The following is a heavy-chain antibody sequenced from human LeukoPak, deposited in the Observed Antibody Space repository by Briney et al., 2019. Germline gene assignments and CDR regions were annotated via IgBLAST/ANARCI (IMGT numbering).Heavy chain of an antibody. Sequence: SETLSLTCTVSGYSISSGYYWGWIRQPPGKGLEWIGSIYHSGSTYYNPSLKSRVTISVDTSKNQFSLKVTSVTAADTAVYYCARCQGSSDYLFGPFGYWGQGTLVPVSS. V-gene: IGHV4-38-2*02. CDR2: IYHSGST. J-gene: IGHJ4*02. CDR1: GYSISSGYY. D-gene: IGHD3-22*01. CDR3: ARCQGSSDYLFGPFGY.